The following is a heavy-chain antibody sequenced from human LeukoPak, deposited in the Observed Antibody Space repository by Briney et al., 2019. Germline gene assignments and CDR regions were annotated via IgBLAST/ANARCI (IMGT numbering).Heavy chain of an antibody. J-gene: IGHJ4*02. Sequence: LSCXASGFTFSTYXMHWVRQXXGKXLEWVAVIWYDGSIKYYADSVKDRFTISRDNSKNTLYLQMNSLRAEDTGVYYCARXXXPYDYWGQGTLVTXXX. CDR2: IWYDGSIK. CDR1: GFTFSTYX. CDR3: ARXXXPYDY. V-gene: IGHV3-33*01.